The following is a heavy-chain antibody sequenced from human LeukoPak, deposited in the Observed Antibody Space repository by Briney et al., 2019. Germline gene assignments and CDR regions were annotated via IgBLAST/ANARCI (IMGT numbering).Heavy chain of an antibody. Sequence: GGSLRLSCVASGFTFSSYSVNWVRQAPGKGLEWVSSISSDSSYIYDADSLKGRFTISRDNAKNSLYLQMNSLRAEDTALYYCARGSPSDALDIWGQGTMVTVSS. V-gene: IGHV3-21*01. J-gene: IGHJ3*02. D-gene: IGHD2-15*01. CDR2: ISSDSSYI. CDR3: ARGSPSDALDI. CDR1: GFTFSSYS.